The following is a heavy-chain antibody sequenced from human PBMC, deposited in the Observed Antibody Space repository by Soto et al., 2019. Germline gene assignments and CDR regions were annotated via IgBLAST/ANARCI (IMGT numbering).Heavy chain of an antibody. CDR3: ARRRSSWYVDT. D-gene: IGHD6-13*01. CDR1: GGSISSSSYY. J-gene: IGHJ5*02. CDR2: IYYSGST. V-gene: IGHV4-39*01. Sequence: PSETLSLTCTVSGGSISSSSYYWGWIRQPPGKGLEWIGSIYYSGSTYYNPSLKSRVTISVDTSKNQFSLKLSSVTAADTAVYYCARRRSSWYVDTWGQGTLVAVSS.